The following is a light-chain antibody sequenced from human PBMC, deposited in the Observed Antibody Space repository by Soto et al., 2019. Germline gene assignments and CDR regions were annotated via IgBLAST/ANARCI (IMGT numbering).Light chain of an antibody. CDR3: SSYTSSSTLGV. CDR2: EVS. Sequence: QSALTQPASVSGSPGQSITISCTGTSSDVGGYNNVSWYQQHPGKAPKLMIYEVSNRPSGVSNRFSGSTSGNTASLTISGLQAEDEADYYCSSYTSSSTLGVFGAGTKVTV. CDR1: SSDVGGYNN. V-gene: IGLV2-14*01. J-gene: IGLJ1*01.